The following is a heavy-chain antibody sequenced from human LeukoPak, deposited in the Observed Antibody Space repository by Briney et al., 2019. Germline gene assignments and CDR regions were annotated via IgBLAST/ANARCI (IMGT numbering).Heavy chain of an antibody. D-gene: IGHD3-10*01. CDR3: ARVGGRGSIGGDC. Sequence: GGSLRLSCAASGFTFSTYWMHWVRQAPGKGLVWVSRIKSDGSATTYADFVKGRFTVSRDNAKYTLYLQMSSLRAEDTAMYFCARVGGRGSIGGDCWGQGTLVTVSS. CDR1: GFTFSTYW. CDR2: IKSDGSAT. J-gene: IGHJ4*02. V-gene: IGHV3-74*03.